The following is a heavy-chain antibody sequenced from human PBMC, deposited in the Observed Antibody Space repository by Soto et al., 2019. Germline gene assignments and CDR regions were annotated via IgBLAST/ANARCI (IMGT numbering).Heavy chain of an antibody. CDR3: ARRHSGGFFRFFDS. D-gene: IGHD2-15*01. CDR2: TGSGTGPG. J-gene: IGHJ4*02. V-gene: IGHV1-69*06. Sequence: SVEVSCKASGGSLSTNPISWVRQAPGQGLEWMGGTGSGTGPGNHAQKFQGRLTVTADKSTSTVYMELTNLSSEDTAVYYCARRHSGGFFRFFDSWGQGTLVTVSS. CDR1: GGSLSTNP.